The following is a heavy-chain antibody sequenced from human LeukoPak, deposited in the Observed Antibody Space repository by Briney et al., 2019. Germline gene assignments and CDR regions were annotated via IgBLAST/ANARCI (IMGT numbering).Heavy chain of an antibody. CDR1: GFTFTNYD. CDR2: IWYDGSNK. J-gene: IGHJ4*02. D-gene: IGHD3-22*01. CDR3: ASDASAMMYYFDY. V-gene: IGHV3-33*01. Sequence: GGSLRLSCAASGFTFTNYDMHWVRQAPGKGLEWVAVIWYDGSNKYYADSVKGRFTISRDNSKNTLYLQMNSLRADDTAVYYCASDASAMMYYFDYWGQGTLVTVSS.